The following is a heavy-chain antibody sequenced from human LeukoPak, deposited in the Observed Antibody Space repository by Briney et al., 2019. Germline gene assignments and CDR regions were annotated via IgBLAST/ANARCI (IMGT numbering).Heavy chain of an antibody. D-gene: IGHD2-15*01. CDR1: GYTFTGYY. J-gene: IGHJ6*02. CDR3: ARCVAVSYFGMEV. CDR2: INPKTGDT. V-gene: IGHV1-2*02. Sequence: ASVKVSCKASGYTFTGYYMHWVRQAPGQGHEWVGWINPKTGDTNYAQKFQGRVTMTRETAISTDYMELSRLRSDDTGVYYCARCVAVSYFGMEVWGQGTTVTVSS.